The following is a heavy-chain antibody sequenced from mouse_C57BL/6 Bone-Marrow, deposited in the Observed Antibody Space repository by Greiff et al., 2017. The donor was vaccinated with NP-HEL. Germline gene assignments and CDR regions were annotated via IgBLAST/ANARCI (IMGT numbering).Heavy chain of an antibody. CDR1: GFTFSSYA. J-gene: IGHJ4*01. CDR3: TRAPYYGSSNYYAMDY. D-gene: IGHD1-1*01. Sequence: EVQGVESGEGLVKPGGSLKLSCAASGFTFSSYAMSWVRQTPEKRLEWVAYISSGGDYIYYADTVKGRFTISRDNARNTLYLQMSSLKSEDTAMYYCTRAPYYGSSNYYAMDYWGRGTAVTVTS. V-gene: IGHV5-9-1*02. CDR2: ISSGGDYI.